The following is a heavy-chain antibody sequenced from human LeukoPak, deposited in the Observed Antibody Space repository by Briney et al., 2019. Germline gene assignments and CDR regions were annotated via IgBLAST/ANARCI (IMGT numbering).Heavy chain of an antibody. CDR1: GYTFTGYC. CDR3: ARDLGISGWYAPPLGYFDY. CDR2: INPKSGGT. J-gene: IGHJ4*02. Sequence: ASLKVSCKASGYTFTGYCMHWVRQAPGQGLEWMGWINPKSGGTNYAQKFQGRVTMTRDTSISTTYMELSRLRSDDTAVYYCARDLGISGWYAPPLGYFDYWGQGTLVTVSS. D-gene: IGHD6-19*01. V-gene: IGHV1-2*02.